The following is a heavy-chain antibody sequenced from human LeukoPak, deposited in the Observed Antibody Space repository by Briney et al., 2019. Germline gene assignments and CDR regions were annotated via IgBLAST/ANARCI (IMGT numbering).Heavy chain of an antibody. CDR3: AKDWGYGDYNRYFDY. D-gene: IGHD4-17*01. J-gene: IGHJ4*02. V-gene: IGHV3-30*18. Sequence: GGSRRPSCAASGFTFSSYGMHWVRQAPGKGLEWVAVISFDGSNKYYADSVKGRFTISRDNSKNTLYLQMNSLRAEDTAVYYCAKDWGYGDYNRYFDYWGQGTLVTVSS. CDR1: GFTFSSYG. CDR2: ISFDGSNK.